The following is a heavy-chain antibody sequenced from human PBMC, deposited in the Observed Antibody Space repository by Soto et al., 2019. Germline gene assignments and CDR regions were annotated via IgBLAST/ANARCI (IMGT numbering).Heavy chain of an antibody. CDR2: IYDSGST. CDR1: GGSISSADYY. CDR3: ARGIAARQASLGMDV. D-gene: IGHD6-6*01. Sequence: SETLSLTCTFSGGSISSADYYWTWIRQPPGKGLEWIGYIYDSGSTNDNPSLKSRVTISVDPSKNQFSLNLTSVTAADTAVYYCARGIAARQASLGMDVWGQGTTVTVSS. J-gene: IGHJ6*01. V-gene: IGHV4-30-4*01.